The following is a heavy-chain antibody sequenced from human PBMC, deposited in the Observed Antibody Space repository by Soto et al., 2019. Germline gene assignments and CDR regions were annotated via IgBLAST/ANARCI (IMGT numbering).Heavy chain of an antibody. Sequence: GESLKISCKGSGYNFAGYWIAWVGQMPGKGLELMGIIYPSDSDTRYRPSFQGQVTISADKSISSEYLQWSSLRASETAMHYCERRGASTRTFDYWGQGTPVTVSS. J-gene: IGHJ4*02. CDR3: ERRGASTRTFDY. CDR2: IYPSDSDT. D-gene: IGHD1-1*01. V-gene: IGHV5-51*01. CDR1: GYNFAGYW.